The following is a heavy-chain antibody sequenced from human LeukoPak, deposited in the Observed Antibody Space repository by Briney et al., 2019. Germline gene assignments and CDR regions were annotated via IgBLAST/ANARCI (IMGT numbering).Heavy chain of an antibody. D-gene: IGHD2-2*01. J-gene: IGHJ5*02. Sequence: GGSLRLSCAASGFTFSSYAMHWVRQAPGKGLEWVAVISYDGSNKYYADSVKGRFTISRDNSKNTLYLQMNSLRAEDTAVYYCARGVGYCSSTSCYWWFDPWGQGTLVTVSS. CDR2: ISYDGSNK. CDR3: ARGVGYCSSTSCYWWFDP. V-gene: IGHV3-30*04. CDR1: GFTFSSYA.